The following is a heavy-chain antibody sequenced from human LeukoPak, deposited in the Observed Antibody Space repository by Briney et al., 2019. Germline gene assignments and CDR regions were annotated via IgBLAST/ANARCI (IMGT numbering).Heavy chain of an antibody. J-gene: IGHJ4*02. Sequence: GGSLRLSCAASGFTFSSYAMSWVRQSQGKGMDWVSAISGSGGSTYYADSVKGRFTISRDNSKNTLYLQMNSLRAEDTAVYYCASSRAVVQGVTSPFDYWGQGTLVTVSS. V-gene: IGHV3-23*01. CDR2: ISGSGGST. CDR3: ASSRAVVQGVTSPFDY. CDR1: GFTFSSYA. D-gene: IGHD3-10*01.